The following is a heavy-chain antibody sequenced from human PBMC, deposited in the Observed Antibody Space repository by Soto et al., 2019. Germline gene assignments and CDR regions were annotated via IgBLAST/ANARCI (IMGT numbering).Heavy chain of an antibody. CDR1: GGSISSSNW. V-gene: IGHV4-4*02. Sequence: SETLSLTCAVSGGSISSSNWWSWVRQPPGKGLEWIGEIYHSGSTNYNPSLKSRVTISVDKSKNQFSLKLSSVTAADTAVYYCARDELAAYYAFDIWGQGTMVTVSS. CDR3: ARDELAAYYAFDI. J-gene: IGHJ3*02. CDR2: IYHSGST. D-gene: IGHD6-13*01.